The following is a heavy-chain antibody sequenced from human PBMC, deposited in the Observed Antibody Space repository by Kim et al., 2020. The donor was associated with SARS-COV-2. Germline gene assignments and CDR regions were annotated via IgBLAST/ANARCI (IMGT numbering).Heavy chain of an antibody. J-gene: IGHJ6*02. CDR1: GGSISSSSYY. CDR3: AGLTLWLNYYYGMDV. V-gene: IGHV4-39*01. CDR2: IYYSGST. Sequence: SETLSLTCTVSGGSISSSSYYWGWIRQPPGKGLEWIGSIYYSGSTYYNPSLKSRVTISVDTSKNQFSLKLSSVTAADTAVYYCAGLTLWLNYYYGMDVWGQGTTVTVSS. D-gene: IGHD5-18*01.